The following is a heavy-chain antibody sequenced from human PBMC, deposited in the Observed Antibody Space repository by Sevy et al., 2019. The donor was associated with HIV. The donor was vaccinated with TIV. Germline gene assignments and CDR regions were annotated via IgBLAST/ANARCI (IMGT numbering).Heavy chain of an antibody. D-gene: IGHD3-16*01. CDR3: ARQREGGVSYFMY. V-gene: IGHV5-51*01. J-gene: IGHJ4*02. CDR1: GYTFTNYW. CDR2: VYLGDSDI. Sequence: GESLKISCKLSGYTFTNYWVGWVRQMPGKGLEWMGIVYLGDSDIRYSPSFQGQVTISADKSISTAYLQWGSLKASDTAIYYCARQREGGVSYFMYWGQGTQVTVSS.